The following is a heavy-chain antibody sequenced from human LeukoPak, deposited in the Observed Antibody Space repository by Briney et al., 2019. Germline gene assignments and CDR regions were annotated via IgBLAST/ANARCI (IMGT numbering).Heavy chain of an antibody. D-gene: IGHD3-3*01. CDR1: GGSISSGGYY. CDR3: ARGPYFGFLEWLSDWPVGYYGMDV. Sequence: PSETLSLSCTVSGGSISSGGYYWSWIRQHPGKGLEWIGYIYYSGSTYYNPSLKSRVTISVDTSKNQFSLKLSSVTAADTAVYYCARGPYFGFLEWLSDWPVGYYGMDVWGQGTTVTVSS. CDR2: IYYSGST. V-gene: IGHV4-31*03. J-gene: IGHJ6*02.